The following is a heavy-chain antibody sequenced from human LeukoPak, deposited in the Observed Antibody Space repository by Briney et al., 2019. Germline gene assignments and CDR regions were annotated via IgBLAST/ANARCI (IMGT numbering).Heavy chain of an antibody. D-gene: IGHD6-19*01. Sequence: PGGSLRLPCAASGFTFSSYSMNWVRQAPGKGLEWVSSISSSSSYIYYADSVKGRFTISRDNAKNSLYLQMNSLRAEDTAVYYCARGPVAVAGTDYYYYMDVWGKGTTVTVSS. CDR3: ARGPVAVAGTDYYYYMDV. J-gene: IGHJ6*03. V-gene: IGHV3-21*01. CDR2: ISSSSSYI. CDR1: GFTFSSYS.